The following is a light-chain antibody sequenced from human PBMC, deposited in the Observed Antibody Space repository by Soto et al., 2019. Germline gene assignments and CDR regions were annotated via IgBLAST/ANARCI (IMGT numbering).Light chain of an antibody. CDR2: GAS. Sequence: EIVMTQSPATLSVSPGERATLSCRARQSVSSNLAWYQQKPGQAPRLLIYGASTRATGIPARFSGSGSGTEFTLTISSLQSEDFAVYYCQQYNNLFTFGPGTKVDIK. V-gene: IGKV3-15*01. J-gene: IGKJ3*01. CDR1: QSVSSN. CDR3: QQYNNLFT.